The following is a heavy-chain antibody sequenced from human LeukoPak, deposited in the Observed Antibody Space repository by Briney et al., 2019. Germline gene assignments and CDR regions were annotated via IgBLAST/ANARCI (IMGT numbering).Heavy chain of an antibody. D-gene: IGHD1-26*01. V-gene: IGHV3-7*01. CDR1: GFTFSTYW. CDR2: IKQDGSEK. CDR3: ARRGFTVLKRGATTRADPPPDY. J-gene: IGHJ4*02. Sequence: PGGSLRLSCAASGFTFSTYWMNWFRQTPGKGLEWVANIKQDGSEKYYVDSVKGRFTISRDNAKNSLYLQMNSLRAEDTAVYYCARRGFTVLKRGATTRADPPPDYWGQGTLVTVSS.